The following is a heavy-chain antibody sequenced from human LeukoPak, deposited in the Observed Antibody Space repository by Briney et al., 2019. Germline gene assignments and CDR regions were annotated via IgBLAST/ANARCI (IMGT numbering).Heavy chain of an antibody. CDR1: RGSISGTSYY. V-gene: IGHV4-39*07. CDR2: IYYSGST. Sequence: SETLSLTCTVSRGSISGTSYYWGWIRQPPGKGLEWIGSIYYSGSTYYNPSLKSRVTISVDTSKNQFSLKLSSVTAADTAVYYCARVQSRLSWFDPWGQGTLVTVSS. CDR3: ARVQSRLSWFDP. J-gene: IGHJ5*02.